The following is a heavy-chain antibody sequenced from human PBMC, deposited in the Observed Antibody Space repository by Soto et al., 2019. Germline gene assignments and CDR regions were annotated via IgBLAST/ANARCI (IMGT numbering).Heavy chain of an antibody. CDR1: GGTFSSYT. D-gene: IGHD2-15*01. V-gene: IGHV1-69*04. CDR3: ARDRGYCSGGSCPQDAFDI. CDR2: IIPILGIA. Sequence: SVKVSCKASGGTFSSYTISWVRQAPGQGLEWMGRIIPILGIANYAQKFQGRVTITADKSTSTAYMELSSLRSEDTAVYYCARDRGYCSGGSCPQDAFDIWGQGTMVTVSS. J-gene: IGHJ3*02.